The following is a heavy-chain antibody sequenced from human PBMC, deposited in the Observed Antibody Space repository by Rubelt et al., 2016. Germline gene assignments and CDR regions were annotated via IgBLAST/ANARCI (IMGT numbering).Heavy chain of an antibody. D-gene: IGHD3-22*01. CDR2: ISSGGSP. CDR1: GFTVSSNY. V-gene: IGHV3-53*01. Sequence: EVQLVESGGGLIQPGGSLRLSCAASGFTVSSNYMSWVRQAPGKGLEWVSVISSGGSPDYADSVKGRFTISRDNSKNTLYLQMNSLRAEDTGVYYCARGGYYDSSGYYSFDYWGQGTLVTVSS. CDR3: ARGGYYDSSGYYSFDY. J-gene: IGHJ4*02.